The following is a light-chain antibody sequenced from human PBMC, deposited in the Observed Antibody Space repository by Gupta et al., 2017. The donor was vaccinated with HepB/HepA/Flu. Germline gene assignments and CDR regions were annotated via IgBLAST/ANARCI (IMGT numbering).Light chain of an antibody. CDR3: QVWDSSSDHSVV. CDR2: YDS. V-gene: IGLV3-21*04. Sequence: SYVLTQPPSVSVAPGQTARITCGGNNIGSKSVHWYQQKPGQAPVLVIYYDSDRPSGIPERFSGSNSGNTATLTISRVEAGDEADYYCQVWDSSSDHSVVFGGGTKLTVL. CDR1: NIGSKS. J-gene: IGLJ2*01.